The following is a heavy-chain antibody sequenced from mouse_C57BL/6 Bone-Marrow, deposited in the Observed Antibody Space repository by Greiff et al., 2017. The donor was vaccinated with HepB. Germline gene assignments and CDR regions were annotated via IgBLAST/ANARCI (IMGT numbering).Heavy chain of an antibody. CDR3: ARDLEYYFDY. CDR1: GYKFTDYY. J-gene: IGHJ2*01. V-gene: IGHV1-26*01. CDR2: INPNNGGT. Sequence: EVQLQQSGPELVKPGASVKISCKASGYKFTDYYMNWVKQSHGKSLEWIGDINPNNGGTSYNQKFKGKATLTVDKSSSTAYMELRSLTSEDSAVYYCARDLEYYFDYWGQGTTLTVSS.